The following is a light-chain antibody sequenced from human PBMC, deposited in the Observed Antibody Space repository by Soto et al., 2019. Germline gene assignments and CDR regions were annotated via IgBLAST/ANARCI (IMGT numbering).Light chain of an antibody. Sequence: DIQMTQSPATLSASVGDSVTITCRASQSISHWLAWYQQKPGKAPKFLIYDASSLESGVPSRFSGSGSGTEFSLTISSLQPDDFATYYCQQYDSVLGTFXPGTKADIK. CDR3: QQYDSVLGT. V-gene: IGKV1-5*01. J-gene: IGKJ1*01. CDR1: QSISHW. CDR2: DAS.